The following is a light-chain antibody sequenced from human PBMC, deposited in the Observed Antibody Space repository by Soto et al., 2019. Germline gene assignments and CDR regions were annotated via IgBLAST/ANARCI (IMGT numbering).Light chain of an antibody. V-gene: IGKV1-33*01. J-gene: IGKJ2*01. CDR2: DSA. Sequence: DIEMTQSPSSLSASVGDRVTVTCQASQDITYHLNWYQQKPGKAPKLLIYDSANLETGVPSRFSGSGSGTDFTFAISSLQAEDIATYYCQQYDSFPTFGQGTKLEIK. CDR3: QQYDSFPT. CDR1: QDITYH.